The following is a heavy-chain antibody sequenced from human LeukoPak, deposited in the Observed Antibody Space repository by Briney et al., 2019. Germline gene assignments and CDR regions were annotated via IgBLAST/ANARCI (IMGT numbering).Heavy chain of an antibody. D-gene: IGHD3-10*01. Sequence: GGSLRFSCAASGFTFSSYSMNWVRQAPGKGLEWVSSISGSSSYIYYADSVKGRFTISRDNAKNSLYLQMNSLRAEDTAVYYCARVQGDMVRGVIIFGYYFDYWGQGTLVTVSS. CDR3: ARVQGDMVRGVIIFGYYFDY. J-gene: IGHJ4*02. V-gene: IGHV3-21*01. CDR2: ISGSSSYI. CDR1: GFTFSSYS.